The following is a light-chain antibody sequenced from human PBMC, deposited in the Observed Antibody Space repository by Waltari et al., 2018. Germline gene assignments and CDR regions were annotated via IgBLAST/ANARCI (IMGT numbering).Light chain of an antibody. CDR3: QHYVRLPVT. Sequence: EIVFTQSPGTLSLSPGASATLSCRTSQSLGRTLAWYQQKPGQAPRLLIYCASIRATGIPDRFSGSGSGTDFSLTISRLEPEDFAVYYCQHYVRLPVTFGQGTKVEIK. J-gene: IGKJ1*01. CDR2: CAS. V-gene: IGKV3-20*01. CDR1: QSLGRT.